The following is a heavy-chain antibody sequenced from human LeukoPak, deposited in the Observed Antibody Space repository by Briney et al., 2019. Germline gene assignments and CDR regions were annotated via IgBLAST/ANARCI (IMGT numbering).Heavy chain of an antibody. Sequence: GGSLRLSFAASGFTFSSYGMSWVRQAPGKGLEWVSVIWSGGNTYYADSVKGRFTISRDNSKNTLYLQMNSLRTDDTAVYYCARDVAAAAVYYFDYWGQGTLVTVSS. V-gene: IGHV3-66*02. CDR3: ARDVAAAAVYYFDY. J-gene: IGHJ4*02. D-gene: IGHD6-13*01. CDR2: IWSGGNT. CDR1: GFTFSSYG.